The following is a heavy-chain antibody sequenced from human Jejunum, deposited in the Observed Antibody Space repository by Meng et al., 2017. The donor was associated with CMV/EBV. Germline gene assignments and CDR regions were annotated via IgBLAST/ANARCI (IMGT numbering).Heavy chain of an antibody. J-gene: IGHJ5*02. CDR1: GYTFTGYY. CDR3: AHQAVAGTRGWFDP. Sequence: GQRGQSGGEVKKPGASVKVSCKASGYTFTGYYMHWVRQAPGQGLEWMGRINPSSGGTNYAQKFQGRVTMTRDTSISTAYMELSRLRSDDTAVYYCAHQAVAGTRGWFDPWGQGTLVTVSS. V-gene: IGHV1-2*06. CDR2: INPSSGGT. D-gene: IGHD6-19*01.